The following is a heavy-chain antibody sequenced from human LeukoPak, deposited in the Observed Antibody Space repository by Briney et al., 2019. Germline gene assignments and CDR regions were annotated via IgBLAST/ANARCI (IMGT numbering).Heavy chain of an antibody. V-gene: IGHV4-39*02. CDR1: GDSISSNYY. CDR3: ATARGRYIDFLDY. D-gene: IGHD3-9*01. J-gene: IGHJ4*02. CDR2: FFYSGST. Sequence: SETLSLTCTVSGDSISSNYYWGWIRQPPGKGLEWIVSFFYSGSTYYNPSLKSRVTISVDTSKNQFSLRLTSVTAADTAVYYCATARGRYIDFLDYWGQGTLITVSS.